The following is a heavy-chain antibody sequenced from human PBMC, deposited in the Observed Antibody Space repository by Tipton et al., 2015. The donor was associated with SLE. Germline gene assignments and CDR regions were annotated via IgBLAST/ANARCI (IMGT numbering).Heavy chain of an antibody. CDR2: INHSGST. J-gene: IGHJ3*02. Sequence: TLSLTCAVYGGSFSGYYWSWIRQPPGKGLEWIGEINHSGSTNYNPSFKSRVTISVDTSKNQFSLKLSSVTAADTAVYYCARELGMVAFDIWGQGTMVTVSS. V-gene: IGHV4-34*01. CDR3: ARELGMVAFDI. D-gene: IGHD7-27*01. CDR1: GGSFSGYY.